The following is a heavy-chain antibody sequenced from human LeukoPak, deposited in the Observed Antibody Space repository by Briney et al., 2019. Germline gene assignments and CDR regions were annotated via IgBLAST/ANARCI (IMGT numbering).Heavy chain of an antibody. D-gene: IGHD5-24*01. J-gene: IGHJ6*02. CDR3: SRGPIQLWVHNGMDV. V-gene: IGHV3-49*04. CDR1: GFTLGDHA. Sequence: GGSLRLSCTSSGFTLGDHAMTWVRHVPGKGIEWVGFIRTNAYRGTTEYAASVKGRFNISRDDSKNVVYLQMNGLKSEDTAVYYCSRGPIQLWVHNGMDVWGQGTTVTVSS. CDR2: IRTNAYRGTT.